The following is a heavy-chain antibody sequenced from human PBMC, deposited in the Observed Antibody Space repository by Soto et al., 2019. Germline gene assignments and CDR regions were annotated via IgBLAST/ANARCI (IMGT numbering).Heavy chain of an antibody. CDR3: AKSPGMYYYDSSGYYHYDY. Sequence: PGGSLRLSCAASEFTFSSYAMSWVRQAPGKGLEWVSAISGSGVSTYYADSVKGRFTISRDNSKNTLYLQMNSLRAEDTAVYYCAKSPGMYYYDSSGYYHYDYWGQGTLVTVSS. J-gene: IGHJ4*02. D-gene: IGHD3-22*01. CDR1: EFTFSSYA. CDR2: ISGSGVST. V-gene: IGHV3-23*01.